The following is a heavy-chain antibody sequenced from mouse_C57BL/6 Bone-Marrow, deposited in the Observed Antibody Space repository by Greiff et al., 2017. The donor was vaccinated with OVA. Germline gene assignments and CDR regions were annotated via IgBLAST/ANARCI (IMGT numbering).Heavy chain of an antibody. CDR1: GYAFSSSW. Sequence: QVQLKESGPELVKPGASVKISCKASGYAFSSSWMNWVKQRPGKGLEWIGRIYPGDGDTNYNGKFKGKATLTADKSSSTAYMQLSSLTSEDSAVYFCASPSYYYGSSYLFAYWGQGTLVTVSA. D-gene: IGHD1-1*01. J-gene: IGHJ3*01. CDR2: IYPGDGDT. V-gene: IGHV1-82*01. CDR3: ASPSYYYGSSYLFAY.